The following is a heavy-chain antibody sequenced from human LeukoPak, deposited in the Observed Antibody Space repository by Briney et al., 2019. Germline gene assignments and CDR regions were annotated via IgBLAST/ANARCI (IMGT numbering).Heavy chain of an antibody. J-gene: IGHJ4*02. V-gene: IGHV3-7*01. CDR3: ASRSSVAGTGPG. D-gene: IGHD6-13*01. Sequence: PGGSLRLSCAASGFTVSSNYMSWVRQAPGKGLEWVANIKQDGSEKYYVDSVKGRFTISRDNAKNSLYLQMNSLRAEDTAVYYCASRSSVAGTGPGWGQGTLVTVSS. CDR1: GFTVSSNY. CDR2: IKQDGSEK.